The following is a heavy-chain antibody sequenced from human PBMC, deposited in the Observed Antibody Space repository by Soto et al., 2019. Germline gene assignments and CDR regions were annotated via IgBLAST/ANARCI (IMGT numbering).Heavy chain of an antibody. CDR1: GYTFTSFD. D-gene: IGHD3-3*01. CDR2: MNPNSGNT. Sequence: VQLVQSGAEVKKPGASVKVSCKASGYTFTSFDINWVRQATGQGLEWMGWMNPNSGNTGYAQKFQGRVAMTRNTSISTAYMELSSLRSEDTAMYYCAREGKVLRFLEWLLGFDYWGQGTLVTVSS. V-gene: IGHV1-8*01. CDR3: AREGKVLRFLEWLLGFDY. J-gene: IGHJ4*02.